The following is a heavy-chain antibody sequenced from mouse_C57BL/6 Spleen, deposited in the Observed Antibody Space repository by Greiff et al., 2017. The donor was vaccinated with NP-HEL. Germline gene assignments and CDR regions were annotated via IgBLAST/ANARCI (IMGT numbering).Heavy chain of an antibody. D-gene: IGHD2-12*01. Sequence: EVMLVESEGGLVQPGSSMKLSCTASGFTFSDYYMAWVRQVPEKGLEWVANINYDGSSTYYLDSLKSRFIISRDNAKNILYLQMSSLKSEDTATYYCARYDGDYFDCWGQGTTLTVSS. J-gene: IGHJ2*01. V-gene: IGHV5-16*01. CDR1: GFTFSDYY. CDR3: ARYDGDYFDC. CDR2: INYDGSST.